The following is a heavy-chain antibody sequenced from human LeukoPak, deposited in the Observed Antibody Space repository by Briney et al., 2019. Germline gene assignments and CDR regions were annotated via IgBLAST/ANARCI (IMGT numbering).Heavy chain of an antibody. CDR3: ARVTFCRNDCRFGGGIDI. J-gene: IGHJ3*02. Sequence: SQTLSLTCTVSGGSISSGGYFWSWMRQHPENGLEWIGYIYYTGSTYYNPSLDRQSSISVDSPRTQFSLRLSSVTASDTAVYNCARVTFCRNDCRFGGGIDIWGQGIMVTASS. D-gene: IGHD2-21*02. V-gene: IGHV4-31*01. CDR2: IYYTGST. CDR1: GGSISSGGYF.